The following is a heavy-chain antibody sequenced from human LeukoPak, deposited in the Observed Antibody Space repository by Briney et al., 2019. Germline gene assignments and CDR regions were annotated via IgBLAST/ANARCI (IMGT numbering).Heavy chain of an antibody. Sequence: GGSLRLSCAASGFNFGSYAMNWVRQAPGKGLEWVSSISSGSSFIYYADSVKGRFTISRDNAKNSLYLQMNSLRAEDTAIYYCARDQGGERWFDPWGQGTLVNLSS. V-gene: IGHV3-21*01. CDR3: ARDQGGERWFDP. D-gene: IGHD3-16*01. CDR1: GFNFGSYA. J-gene: IGHJ5*02. CDR2: ISSGSSFI.